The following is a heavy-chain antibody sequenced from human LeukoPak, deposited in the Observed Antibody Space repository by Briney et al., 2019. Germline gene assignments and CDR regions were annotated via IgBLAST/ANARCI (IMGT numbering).Heavy chain of an antibody. D-gene: IGHD4-23*01. CDR1: GGSINSGTYY. CDR3: ARGLMTTVVIPGY. V-gene: IGHV4-39*02. J-gene: IGHJ4*02. CDR2: IYHTWST. Sequence: SETLSLTCTVSGGSINSGTYYCIWIRQPPGKGLEWIGSIYHTWSTYYNSSLRSRVTISVDTSKNHFSLRLSSVTATDTAVYYCARGLMTTVVIPGYWGQGTLVTVSS.